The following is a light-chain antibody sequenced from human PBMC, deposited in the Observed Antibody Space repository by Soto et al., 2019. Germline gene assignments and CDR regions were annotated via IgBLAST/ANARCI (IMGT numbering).Light chain of an antibody. CDR2: EVT. J-gene: IGLJ1*01. CDR3: SSYAVNTRG. CDR1: SSDVGVDKF. V-gene: IGLV2-8*01. Sequence: SALTQPPSASGSLGQSLTISCTGTSSDVGVDKFVSWYQQHPGKAPKVMIYEVTKRPSGVPDRFSGSKSGNTASLTVSGLQAEEEADYYCSSYAVNTRGFGTGTKLTVL.